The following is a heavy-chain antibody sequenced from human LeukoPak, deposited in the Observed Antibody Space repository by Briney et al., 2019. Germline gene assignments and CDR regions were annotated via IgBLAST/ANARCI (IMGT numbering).Heavy chain of an antibody. V-gene: IGHV3-9*01. J-gene: IGHJ6*02. D-gene: IGHD2-2*01. CDR3: ARGIVVVPADLYYYYGMDV. CDR1: GFTFDDYA. Sequence: PGGSLRLSCAASGFTFDDYAMHWVRQAPGKGLEWVSGISWNSGSIGYADSVKGRFTISRDNAKNSLYLQMNSLRAEDTAVYYCARGIVVVPADLYYYYGMDVWGQGTTVTVSS. CDR2: ISWNSGSI.